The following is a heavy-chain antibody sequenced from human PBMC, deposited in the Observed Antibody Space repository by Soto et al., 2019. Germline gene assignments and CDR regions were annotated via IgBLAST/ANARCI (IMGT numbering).Heavy chain of an antibody. Sequence: EVQLVESGGGLVQPGGSLRLSCAASGFTFSSYWMHWVRQAPGKGLVWVSRINSDGSSTSYADSVKGRFTISRDNAKNTLYLQMNSLSAEDTAVYYCASDIVLVPAVMDVWGQGTTVTVSS. CDR2: INSDGSST. D-gene: IGHD2-2*01. V-gene: IGHV3-74*01. CDR1: GFTFSSYW. CDR3: ASDIVLVPAVMDV. J-gene: IGHJ6*02.